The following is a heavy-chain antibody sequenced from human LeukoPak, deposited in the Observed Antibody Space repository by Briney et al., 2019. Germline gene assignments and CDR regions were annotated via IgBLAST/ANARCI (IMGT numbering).Heavy chain of an antibody. CDR2: IYYSGGT. J-gene: IGHJ4*02. Sequence: SETLSLTCTVSGGSISSGDYYWSWIRQPPGKGLEWIGYIYYSGGTHYNPSLKSRVTISVDTSKNQFSLKLSSVTAADTAVYYCARGDVYGDYTLNDYWGQGTLVTVSS. D-gene: IGHD4-17*01. CDR1: GGSISSGDYY. V-gene: IGHV4-30-4*01. CDR3: ARGDVYGDYTLNDY.